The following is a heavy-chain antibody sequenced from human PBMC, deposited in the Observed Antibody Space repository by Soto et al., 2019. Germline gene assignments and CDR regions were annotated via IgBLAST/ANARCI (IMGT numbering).Heavy chain of an antibody. Sequence: ASVKVSCKASGYTFTSYGISWVRQAPGQGLEWMGWISAYNGNTNYAQKLQGRVTMTTDTSTSTAYMELRSLRSDDTAVYYCARLAPNGNTHSNYYYVMDVWGQGTTVTV. CDR1: GYTFTSYG. D-gene: IGHD1-7*01. CDR3: ARLAPNGNTHSNYYYVMDV. J-gene: IGHJ6*02. CDR2: ISAYNGNT. V-gene: IGHV1-18*04.